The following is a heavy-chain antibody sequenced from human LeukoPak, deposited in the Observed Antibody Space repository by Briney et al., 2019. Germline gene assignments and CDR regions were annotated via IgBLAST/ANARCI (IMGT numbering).Heavy chain of an antibody. Sequence: GGSLRLSCTASGFTFGDYAMSWVRQAPGKGLEWVGFIRSKAYGGTTEYAASVKGRFTISRDDSKSIAYLQMNSLKTEDTAVYYCTRDGDTAPECYGMDVWGQGTTVTVSS. D-gene: IGHD5-18*01. CDR2: IRSKAYGGTT. CDR1: GFTFGDYA. V-gene: IGHV3-49*04. CDR3: TRDGDTAPECYGMDV. J-gene: IGHJ6*02.